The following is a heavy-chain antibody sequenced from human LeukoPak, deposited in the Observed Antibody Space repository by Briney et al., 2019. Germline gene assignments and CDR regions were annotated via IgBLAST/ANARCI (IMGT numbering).Heavy chain of an antibody. CDR3: AAARSARYCSSTSCPSPHFDY. V-gene: IGHV1-58*02. CDR1: GFTFTSSA. CDR2: IVVGSGNT. Sequence: SVKVSCKASGFTFTSSAMQWVRQARGQRLECIGWIVVGSGNTNYAQKFQERVTITRDMSTSTAYMELSSLRSEDTAVYYCAAARSARYCSSTSCPSPHFDYWGQGTLVTVSS. D-gene: IGHD2-2*01. J-gene: IGHJ4*02.